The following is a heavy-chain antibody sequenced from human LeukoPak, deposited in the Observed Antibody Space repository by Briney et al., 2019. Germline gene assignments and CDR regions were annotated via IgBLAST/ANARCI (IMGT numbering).Heavy chain of an antibody. J-gene: IGHJ4*02. CDR1: GFTFDGHA. D-gene: IGHD3-16*02. CDR3: ARDYRVWGSYRLGDY. Sequence: GGSLRLSCAASGFTFDGHAMHWVRQAPGKGLEWVANIKQDGSEKYYVDSVKGRFTISRDNAKNSLYLQMNSLRAEDTAVYYCARDYRVWGSYRLGDYWGQGTLVTVSS. V-gene: IGHV3-7*01. CDR2: IKQDGSEK.